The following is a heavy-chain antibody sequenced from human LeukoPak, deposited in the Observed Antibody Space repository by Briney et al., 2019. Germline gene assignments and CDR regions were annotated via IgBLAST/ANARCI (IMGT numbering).Heavy chain of an antibody. V-gene: IGHV4-39*07. CDR2: IYYSGST. CDR1: GGSISSSSYY. D-gene: IGHD2-21*01. CDR3: AREEYCGGDCYSNAFDI. Sequence: SETLSLTCTVSGGSISSSSYYWGWIRQPPGKGLEWIGSIYYSGSTYYNPSLKSRVTISVDTSKNQFSLKLSSVTAADTAVYYCAREEYCGGDCYSNAFDIWGQGTMVTVSS. J-gene: IGHJ3*02.